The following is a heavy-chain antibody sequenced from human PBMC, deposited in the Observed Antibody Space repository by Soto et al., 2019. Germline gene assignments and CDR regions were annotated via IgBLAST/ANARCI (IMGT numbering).Heavy chain of an antibody. J-gene: IGHJ4*02. CDR3: TRYALLGYCSGGSCYRVGAIDY. D-gene: IGHD2-15*01. CDR1: GFTFSNAW. V-gene: IGHV3-15*01. Sequence: NPGGSLRLSCAASGFTFSNAWMSWVRQAPGKGLEWVGRIKSKTDGGTTDYAAPVKGRFTISRDDSKNTLYLQMNSLKTEDTAVYYCTRYALLGYCSGGSCYRVGAIDYWGQGTLVTVSS. CDR2: IKSKTDGGTT.